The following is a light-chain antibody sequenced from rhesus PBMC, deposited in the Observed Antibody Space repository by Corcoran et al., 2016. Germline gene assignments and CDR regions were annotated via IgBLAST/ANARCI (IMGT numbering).Light chain of an antibody. CDR1: QSISNY. J-gene: IGKJ4*01. V-gene: IGKV1S9*01. CDR2: RAS. CDR3: PRGYSYPLT. Sequence: DIQMIQSPSSLSASVGDRVTITCQASQSISNYLNWYQQKPGKSPQLLTYRASHLQSGIPSRFSGSGSGTVFTLTISSLQPEDFAPYYCPRGYSYPLTFGGGTKVELK.